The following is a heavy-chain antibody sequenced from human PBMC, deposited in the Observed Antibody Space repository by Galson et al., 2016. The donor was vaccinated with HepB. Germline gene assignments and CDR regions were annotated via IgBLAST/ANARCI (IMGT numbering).Heavy chain of an antibody. CDR2: IYGDGDK. CDR3: AHTLRSATFDF. J-gene: IGHJ4*02. D-gene: IGHD6-19*01. Sequence: PALVKPTQTLTLTCTFSGLSLNTGVVGVGWLRQPPGKALEWLAHIYGDGDKRFTPSLKARLTLATDTSKNQVVLTLTNMDPADTATYFCAHTLRSATFDFWGQGTLVTVSS. CDR1: GLSLNTGVVG. V-gene: IGHV2-5*02.